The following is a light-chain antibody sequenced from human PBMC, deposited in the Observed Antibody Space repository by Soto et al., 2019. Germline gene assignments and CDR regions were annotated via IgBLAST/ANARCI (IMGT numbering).Light chain of an antibody. CDR1: RDDIGAYDY. CDR3: NSYTNSSAVV. V-gene: IGLV2-14*01. Sequence: ALTQPASVSGSPGQSITISCAGTRDDIGAYDYVSWYQQHPGNAPKLLVYEVTNRPSGVSDRFSGSKSGNTASLTISGLQAEDEAYYYCNSYTNSSAVVFGGGTKVTVL. J-gene: IGLJ2*01. CDR2: EVT.